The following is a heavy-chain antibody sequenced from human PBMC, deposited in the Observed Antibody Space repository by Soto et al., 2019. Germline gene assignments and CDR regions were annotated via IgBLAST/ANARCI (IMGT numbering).Heavy chain of an antibody. J-gene: IGHJ6*03. CDR2: IWYDGSNK. Sequence: QVQLVESGGGVVQPGRSLRLSCAASGFTFSSYGMHWVRQAPGKGLEWVAVIWYDGSNKYYADSVKGRFTISRDNSKNTLYLQMNSLRAEDTAVYSCARDPLAAGLDYLDVWGKGTTVTVSS. CDR3: ARDPLAAGLDYLDV. D-gene: IGHD6-13*01. CDR1: GFTFSSYG. V-gene: IGHV3-33*01.